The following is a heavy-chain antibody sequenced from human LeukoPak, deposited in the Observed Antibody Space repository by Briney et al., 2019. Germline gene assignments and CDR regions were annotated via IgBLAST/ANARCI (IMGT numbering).Heavy chain of an antibody. CDR1: GFTFNSYA. CDR2: IKQDGSQK. V-gene: IGHV3-7*01. CDR3: ARESFAARWD. J-gene: IGHJ4*02. Sequence: GRSLRLSCAASGFTFNSYAMHWVRQAPGKGLEWVANIKQDGSQKYYVDSVKGRFTISRDNANNLLYLQMNSLRAEDTAVYYCARESFAARWDWGQGTLVTVSS. D-gene: IGHD6-6*01.